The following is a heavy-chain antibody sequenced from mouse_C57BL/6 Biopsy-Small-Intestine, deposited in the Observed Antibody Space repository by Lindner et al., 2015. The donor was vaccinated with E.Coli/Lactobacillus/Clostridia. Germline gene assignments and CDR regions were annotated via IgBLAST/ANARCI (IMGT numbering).Heavy chain of an antibody. CDR2: INPSSGYT. Sequence: VQLQESGAELAKPGASVKMSCKASGYTFTSYWMHWVKQRPGQGLEWIGYINPSSGYTDYNQKFKDKATLTADKSSSTAYMQLSSLTSEDSAVYYCARSYYDDYHTLWGQGTLVTVSA. CDR3: ARSYYDDYHTL. J-gene: IGHJ3*01. D-gene: IGHD2-3*01. CDR1: GYTFTSYW. V-gene: IGHV1-7*01.